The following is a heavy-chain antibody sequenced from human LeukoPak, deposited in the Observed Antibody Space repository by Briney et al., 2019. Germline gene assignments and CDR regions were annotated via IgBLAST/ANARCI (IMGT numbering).Heavy chain of an antibody. CDR1: GGTFSSYA. V-gene: IGHV1-69*13. CDR3: ARDPTLAMIVGSDTLDAFDI. CDR2: IIPIFGTA. Sequence: GASVKVSCKASGGTFSSYAISWVRQAPGQGLEWMGGIIPIFGTANYAQKFQGRVTITADESTSTAYMELSSLRSEDTAVYYCARDPTLAMIVGSDTLDAFDIWGQGTMVTVSS. J-gene: IGHJ3*02. D-gene: IGHD3-22*01.